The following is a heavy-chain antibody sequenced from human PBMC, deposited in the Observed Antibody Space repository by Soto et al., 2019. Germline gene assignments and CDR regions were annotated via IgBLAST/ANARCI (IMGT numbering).Heavy chain of an antibody. Sequence: LSLTFTVSGXSISSNYWTWIRQPPGKGLEWIGYVYNSGSTNYNPSLKCRVTISEDTSKSQFSLKVNSMTAADTAVYYCARYRREAVAGYTLDNWGQGILVTVSS. CDR3: ARYRREAVAGYTLDN. J-gene: IGHJ4*02. D-gene: IGHD6-13*01. CDR1: GXSISSNY. CDR2: VYNSGST. V-gene: IGHV4-59*01.